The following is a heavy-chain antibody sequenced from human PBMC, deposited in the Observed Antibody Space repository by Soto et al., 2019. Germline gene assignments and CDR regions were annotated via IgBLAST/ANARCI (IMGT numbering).Heavy chain of an antibody. J-gene: IGHJ3*02. CDR3: AKGLSNHDAFDI. Sequence: SCSASGFTFSTYAMSWVRQAPGKGLEWVSAISGSGGSTYFAGSVKGRFTISRDNSKNTLFLQMNSLRAEDTAVYYCAKGLSNHDAFDIWGQGTMVTVSS. V-gene: IGHV3-23*01. D-gene: IGHD4-4*01. CDR1: GFTFSTYA. CDR2: ISGSGGST.